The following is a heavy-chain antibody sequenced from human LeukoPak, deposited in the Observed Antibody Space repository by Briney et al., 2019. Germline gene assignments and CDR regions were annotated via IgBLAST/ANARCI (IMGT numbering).Heavy chain of an antibody. CDR1: GFTFGNYG. CDR3: TKNYFTYNDNVGPLDI. Sequence: GGSLRLSCAASGFTFGNYGMHWVRQAPGKGLEWVAFIRYEGSNKHYGDSVQGRFTISRDNSKNTVFLQMTSVRAEDTAVYYCTKNYFTYNDNVGPLDIWGQGTMVSVSS. V-gene: IGHV3-30*02. D-gene: IGHD1-7*01. CDR2: IRYEGSNK. J-gene: IGHJ3*02.